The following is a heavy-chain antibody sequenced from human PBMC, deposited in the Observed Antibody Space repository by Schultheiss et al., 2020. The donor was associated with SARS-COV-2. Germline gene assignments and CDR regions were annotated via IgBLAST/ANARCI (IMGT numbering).Heavy chain of an antibody. D-gene: IGHD1-26*01. Sequence: GGSLRLSCAASGFTFSSYGMHWVRQAPGKGLEWVAVISYDGSNKYYADSVKGRFTISRDNSKNTLYLQMNSLKTEDTAVYYCTTDASRELPNYYYYYGMDVWGQGTTVTVSS. V-gene: IGHV3-30*03. CDR2: ISYDGSNK. CDR3: TTDASRELPNYYYYYGMDV. J-gene: IGHJ6*02. CDR1: GFTFSSYG.